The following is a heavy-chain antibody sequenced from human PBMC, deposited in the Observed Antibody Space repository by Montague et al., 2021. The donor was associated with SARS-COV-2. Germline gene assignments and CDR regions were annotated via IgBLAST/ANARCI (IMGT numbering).Heavy chain of an antibody. CDR2: TYYRSKWFN. CDR1: GDSVSSNRAS. CDR3: ARTTALAAAADGLDV. V-gene: IGHV6-1*01. D-gene: IGHD1-1*01. Sequence: CAISGDSVSSNRASWNWIRQSPSRGLEWLGRTYYRSKWFNDYSVSVSSRITIDPDTSKNVFSLHLRFVTPEDTAVYFCARTTALAAAADGLDVWGPGTLISVSS. J-gene: IGHJ3*01.